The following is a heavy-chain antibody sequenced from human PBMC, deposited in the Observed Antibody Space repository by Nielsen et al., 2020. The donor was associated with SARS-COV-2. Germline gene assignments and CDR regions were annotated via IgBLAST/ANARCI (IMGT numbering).Heavy chain of an antibody. CDR3: ARLFRWFDP. D-gene: IGHD2/OR15-2a*01. CDR2: INHSGST. V-gene: IGHV4-34*01. J-gene: IGHJ5*02. CDR1: GGSFSGYY. Sequence: SETLSLTCAVYGGSFSGYYWSWIRQPPGKGLEWIGEINHSGSTNYNPSLKSRVTISVDTSKNQFSLKLSSVTAADTAVYYCARLFRWFDPWGQGTLVTVSS.